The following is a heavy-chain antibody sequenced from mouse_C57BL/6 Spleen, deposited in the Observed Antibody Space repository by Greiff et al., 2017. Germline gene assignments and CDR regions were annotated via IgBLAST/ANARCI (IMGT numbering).Heavy chain of an antibody. Sequence: EVQLQQSGPELVKPGASVKMSCKASGYTFTDYNMNWVKQSHGTSLEWIGYINPNNGGTSYNQKFKGKATLTVNKSSSTAYMELRSLTSEDSAVYYCARDEGYAMDYWGQGPSATVSS. CDR2: INPNNGGT. CDR3: ARDEGYAMDY. J-gene: IGHJ4*01. CDR1: GYTFTDYN. V-gene: IGHV1-22*01.